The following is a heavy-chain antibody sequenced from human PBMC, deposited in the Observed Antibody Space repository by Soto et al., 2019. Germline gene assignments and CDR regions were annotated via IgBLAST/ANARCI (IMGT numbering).Heavy chain of an antibody. J-gene: IGHJ4*02. V-gene: IGHV3-33*01. CDR1: GFTFSSYG. D-gene: IGHD3-3*01. Sequence: GGSLRLSCAASGFTFSSYGMHWVRQAPGKGLEWVAVIWYDGSNKYYADSVKGRFTISRDKSKNTLYLQMSSLRAEDTAVYYCARVSRSGYYPKYWGQGTLVTVSS. CDR2: IWYDGSNK. CDR3: ARVSRSGYYPKY.